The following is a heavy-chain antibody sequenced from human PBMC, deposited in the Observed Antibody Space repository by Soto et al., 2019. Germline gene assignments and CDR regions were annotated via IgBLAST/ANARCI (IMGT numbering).Heavy chain of an antibody. Sequence: EVQLVESGGGLVQPGGSLRLSCAASGFTFSSYSMNWVRQAPGKGLEWVSYISSSSSTIYYADSVKGRFTISRDNAKNSLYLQMNSLRDEDTAVYYCARAASYDSSGGYFQHWGQGTLVTVSS. V-gene: IGHV3-48*02. CDR1: GFTFSSYS. CDR2: ISSSSSTI. J-gene: IGHJ1*01. D-gene: IGHD3-22*01. CDR3: ARAASYDSSGGYFQH.